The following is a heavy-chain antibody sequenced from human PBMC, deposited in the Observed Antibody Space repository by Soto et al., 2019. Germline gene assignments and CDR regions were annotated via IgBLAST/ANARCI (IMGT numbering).Heavy chain of an antibody. D-gene: IGHD3-3*01. CDR1: GGSISSGDYY. J-gene: IGHJ3*02. V-gene: IGHV4-30-4*01. CDR3: ASAYYDFWSGYYFAFDI. CDR2: IYYSGST. Sequence: SETLSLTCTVSGGSISSGDYYWSWIRQPPGKGLEWIGYIYYSGSTYYNPSLKSRVTISVDTSKNQFSLKLSSVTAADTAVYYCASAYYDFWSGYYFAFDIWGQGTMVTVSS.